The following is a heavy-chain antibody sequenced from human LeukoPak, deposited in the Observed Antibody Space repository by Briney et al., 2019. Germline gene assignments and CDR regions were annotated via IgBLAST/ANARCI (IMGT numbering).Heavy chain of an antibody. Sequence: SETLSLTCSVSGGSISSSGYFWGWIRQPPGKGLEWIGSIYYSGSTYYNPSLKSRVTISVDTSKNQFSLKLSSVTAADTAVYYCARQLNYDSSGYPLDYWGQGTLVTVSS. J-gene: IGHJ4*02. V-gene: IGHV4-39*01. CDR1: GGSISSSGYF. CDR2: IYYSGST. D-gene: IGHD3-22*01. CDR3: ARQLNYDSSGYPLDY.